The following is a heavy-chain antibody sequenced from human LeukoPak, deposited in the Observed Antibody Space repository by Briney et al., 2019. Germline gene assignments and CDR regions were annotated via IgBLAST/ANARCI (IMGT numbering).Heavy chain of an antibody. J-gene: IGHJ5*02. CDR2: ISAYNGNT. Sequence: ASVKVSCKASGYTFTSYGISWVRQAPGQGLEWMGWISAYNGNTNYAQKFQGRVTMTRDTSISTAYMELSRLRSDDTAVYYCARDRNVDTAMVSWGQGTLVTVSS. D-gene: IGHD5-18*01. CDR1: GYTFTSYG. CDR3: ARDRNVDTAMVS. V-gene: IGHV1-18*01.